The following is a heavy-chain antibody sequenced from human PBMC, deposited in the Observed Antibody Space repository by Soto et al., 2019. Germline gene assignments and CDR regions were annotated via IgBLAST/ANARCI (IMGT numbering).Heavy chain of an antibody. CDR2: ISGYNGNT. CDR3: ARGGSSSSSGFDY. CDR1: GYTFTTYD. J-gene: IGHJ4*02. V-gene: IGHV1-18*01. D-gene: IGHD6-6*01. Sequence: GASVKVSFNAAGYTFTTYDSGWVRQAPGQGLEWMGWISGYNGNTNYAQKLQGRVTVTTDTSTSTAYMELRSLRSDDTAVYYCARGGSSSSSGFDYWGQGTPVTVSS.